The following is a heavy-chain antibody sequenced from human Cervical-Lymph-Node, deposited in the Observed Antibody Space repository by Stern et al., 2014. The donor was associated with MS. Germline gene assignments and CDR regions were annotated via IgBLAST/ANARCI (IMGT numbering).Heavy chain of an antibody. J-gene: IGHJ5*02. CDR3: ARGNYDFWSGGSDNYFDP. D-gene: IGHD3-3*01. CDR1: QYTFTGYY. CDR2: MNPHGCRT. V-gene: IGHV1-2*02. Sequence: VQLVESGAEVRNPGASVKVSCKASQYTFTGYYVHWVRQVPGQGLEWMGWMNPHGCRTTCAQEFEGRVTMTWDTSINTGYMEITTLRSDDTAVYYCARGNYDFWSGGSDNYFDPWGQGTLVIVSS.